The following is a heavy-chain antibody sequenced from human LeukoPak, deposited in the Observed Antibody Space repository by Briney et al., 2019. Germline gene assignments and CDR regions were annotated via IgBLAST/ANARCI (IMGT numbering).Heavy chain of an antibody. CDR3: ASSLGPSGYFDY. CDR1: GGSISSYY. D-gene: IGHD3-16*01. Sequence: PSETLSLTCTVSGGSISSYYWSWIRQPPGKGLEWIGYIYYSGSTNYNPSLKSRVTISADTSKNQFSLKLSSVTAADTAVYYCASSLGPSGYFDYWGQGTLVTVSS. V-gene: IGHV4-59*08. J-gene: IGHJ4*02. CDR2: IYYSGST.